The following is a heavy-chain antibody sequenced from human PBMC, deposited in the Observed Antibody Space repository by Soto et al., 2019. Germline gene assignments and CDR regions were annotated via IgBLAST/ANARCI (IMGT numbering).Heavy chain of an antibody. Sequence: GGSLRLSCAASGFTFSSYSMSWVRQAPEKGLEWVSAISASAGTTLYAVSVKGRFIISRDNSKNTLYLEMNSLRAEDTALYYCEKKIHGTAAPIDNGGQGTLVTVSS. D-gene: IGHD6-13*01. CDR2: ISASAGTT. CDR1: GFTFSSYS. J-gene: IGHJ4*02. CDR3: EKKIHGTAAPIDN. V-gene: IGHV3-23*01.